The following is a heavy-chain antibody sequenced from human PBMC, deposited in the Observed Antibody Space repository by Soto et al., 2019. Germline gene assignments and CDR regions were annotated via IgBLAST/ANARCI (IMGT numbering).Heavy chain of an antibody. V-gene: IGHV3-11*01. CDR3: ARDGKGHDFWSGYFPGTLDY. CDR1: GFTFSDYY. Sequence: GGSLRLSCAASGFTFSDYYMSWIRQAPGKGLEWVSYISSSGSTIYYADSVKGRFTISRDNAKNSLYLQMNSLRAEDTAVYYCARDGKGHDFWSGYFPGTLDYWGQGTLVTVSS. J-gene: IGHJ4*02. D-gene: IGHD3-3*01. CDR2: ISSSGSTI.